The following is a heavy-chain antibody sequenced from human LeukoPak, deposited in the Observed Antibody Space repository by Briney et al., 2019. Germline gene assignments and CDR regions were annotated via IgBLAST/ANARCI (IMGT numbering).Heavy chain of an antibody. J-gene: IGHJ4*02. V-gene: IGHV3-64*05. CDR3: VYQVQGVVE. D-gene: IGHD2-15*01. CDR2: IRGDGAST. CDR1: GFTFNSYV. Sequence: RGSLRLSCSASGFTFNSYVMHWVRQAPGKGLEYVSGIRGDGASTYYADSVKGRFTISRDNSKNTLYVQMTSLRAEDTAVYYCVYQVQGVVEWGQGNLVTVSS.